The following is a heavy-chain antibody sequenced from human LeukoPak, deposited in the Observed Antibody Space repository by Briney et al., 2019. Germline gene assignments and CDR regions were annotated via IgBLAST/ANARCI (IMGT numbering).Heavy chain of an antibody. Sequence: SETLSLTCTVSGGSISSGGYYWSWIRQHPGKGLEWIGYIYYSGSTYYNPSLKSRVTISVDMSKNQFSLKLSSVTAADTAVYYCARDYGHYDILTGYRPYGMDVWGQGTTVTVSS. CDR1: GGSISSGGYY. D-gene: IGHD3-9*01. V-gene: IGHV4-31*03. CDR3: ARDYGHYDILTGYRPYGMDV. J-gene: IGHJ6*02. CDR2: IYYSGST.